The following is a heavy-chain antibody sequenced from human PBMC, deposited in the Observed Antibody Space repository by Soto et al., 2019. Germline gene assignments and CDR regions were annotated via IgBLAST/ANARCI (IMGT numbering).Heavy chain of an antibody. V-gene: IGHV3-33*01. Sequence: GGSLRLSCAASGFTFSNYGMHWVRQAPGKGLEWVALIWHDGFNKFYGDSVKGRFAISRDNSQNALHLQMSSLRADDTALYYCARDVGTAVTSPGYFGYWGQGTPGTVS. J-gene: IGHJ4*02. CDR2: IWHDGFNK. CDR3: ARDVGTAVTSPGYFGY. CDR1: GFTFSNYG. D-gene: IGHD6-19*01.